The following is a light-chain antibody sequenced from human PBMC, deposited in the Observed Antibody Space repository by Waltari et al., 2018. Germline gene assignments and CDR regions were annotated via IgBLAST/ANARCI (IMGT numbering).Light chain of an antibody. CDR1: SSNFGAGYD. V-gene: IGLV1-40*01. CDR2: GNS. Sequence: QSVLTQPPSMSGAPGQKVTIPSTARSSNFGAGYDFQWYQQFPGTAPQLLLFGNSTRPAGVPGRFSGSRSGTSASLAIAGLQSEDEAVYYCQSFDSNLSASVFGGGTKLTVL. J-gene: IGLJ3*02. CDR3: QSFDSNLSASV.